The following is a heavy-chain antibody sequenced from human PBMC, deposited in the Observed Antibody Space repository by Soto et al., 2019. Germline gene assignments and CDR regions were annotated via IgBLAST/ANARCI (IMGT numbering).Heavy chain of an antibody. CDR1: GGSFRVYF. J-gene: IGHJ4*02. D-gene: IGHD5-18*01. CDR2: INHSGST. Sequence: TSETLSLTCAVYGGSFRVYFWNWLRQSPGKGLEWIGEINHSGSTNYNPSLKSRVTISVDTSKNQFSLKLSSVTAADTAVYYCARVLPRGYSYGPGKENYFDYWGQGTLVTVSS. CDR3: ARVLPRGYSYGPGKENYFDY. V-gene: IGHV4-34*01.